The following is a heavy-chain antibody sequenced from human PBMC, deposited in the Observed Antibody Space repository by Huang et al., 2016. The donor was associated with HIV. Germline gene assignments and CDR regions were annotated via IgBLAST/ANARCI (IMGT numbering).Heavy chain of an antibody. CDR1: GGSISTSGYY. CDR2: IYYSGST. J-gene: IGHJ4*02. D-gene: IGHD6-19*01. Sequence: QLQLQASGPGLVKPSETLSLTCTVSGGSISTSGYYWGWIRRPPGKGLEWIGSIYYSGSTSYNPSLKSRVSISVDTSKSQCSLKLSSVTAADTAVYYCARQDTSGWYADPYYFDYWGQGTLVTVSS. V-gene: IGHV4-39*01. CDR3: ARQDTSGWYADPYYFDY.